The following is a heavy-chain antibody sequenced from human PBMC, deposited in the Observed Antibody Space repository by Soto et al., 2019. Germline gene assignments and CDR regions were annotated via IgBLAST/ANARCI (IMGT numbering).Heavy chain of an antibody. Sequence: SQTLSLTCAISGDSVSRTGAAWNWIRQSPSRGLEWLGRTYYRSKWYNDYAASVQSRITINPDTSRNQFSLQLNSVTPEDTAVYYCARVGCSGGTCLDGLDVWGQGTTVTVSS. V-gene: IGHV6-1*01. CDR3: ARVGCSGGTCLDGLDV. CDR2: TYYRSKWYN. D-gene: IGHD2-15*01. J-gene: IGHJ6*02. CDR1: GDSVSRTGAA.